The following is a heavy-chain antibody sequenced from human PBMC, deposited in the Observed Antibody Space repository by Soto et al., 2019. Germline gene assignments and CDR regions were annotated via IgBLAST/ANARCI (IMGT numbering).Heavy chain of an antibody. V-gene: IGHV4-31*03. CDR1: GGSINRGGYC. CDR3: SRGILV. J-gene: IGHJ4*02. Sequence: QVQLQESGPGLVKPSQTLSLTCTVSGGSINRGGYCWSWIRQHPGKGLVWIVCISYGGSTYYNPSLKSRVTISVDTSKNQFSLKLTSVTAADTAVYYCSRGILVWGQGALITVAS. D-gene: IGHD5-18*01. CDR2: ISYGGST.